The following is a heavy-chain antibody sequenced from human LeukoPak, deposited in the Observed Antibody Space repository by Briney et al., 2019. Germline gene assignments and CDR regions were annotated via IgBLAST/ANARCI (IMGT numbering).Heavy chain of an antibody. V-gene: IGHV1-2*02. CDR1: GYTFTGYY. J-gene: IGHJ4*02. CDR3: ATFDYYGSGSYYSRSTFDY. D-gene: IGHD3-10*01. Sequence: ASVKVSCKASGYTFTGYYMHWVRQAPGQGLEWMGWINPNSGGTNYAQKFQGRVTMTRDTSISTAYMELSRLRSDDTAVYYCATFDYYGSGSYYSRSTFDYWGQGTLVTVSS. CDR2: INPNSGGT.